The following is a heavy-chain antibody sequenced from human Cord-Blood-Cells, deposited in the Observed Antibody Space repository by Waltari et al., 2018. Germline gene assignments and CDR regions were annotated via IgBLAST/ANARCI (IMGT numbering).Heavy chain of an antibody. CDR3: AREGPYYDFWSGYFDY. D-gene: IGHD3-3*01. J-gene: IGHJ4*02. Sequence: QVQLVQSGAEVNKPGASVKVSCKASGYTFTGYYMHWVRQAHRQGLEWMGWINPNSGGTNYAQKFQGWVTMTRDTSISTAYMELSRLRSDDTAVYYCAREGPYYDFWSGYFDYWGQGTLVTVSS. CDR2: INPNSGGT. V-gene: IGHV1-2*04. CDR1: GYTFTGYY.